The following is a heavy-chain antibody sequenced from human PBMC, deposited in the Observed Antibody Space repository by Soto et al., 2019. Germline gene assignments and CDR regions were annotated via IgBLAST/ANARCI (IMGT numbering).Heavy chain of an antibody. J-gene: IGHJ4*02. CDR3: ARDLRSGYSSGWFDY. Sequence: ASVKVSCKASGYTFTSYYMHWVRQAPGQGLEWMGIINPSGGSTSYAQKFQGRVTMTRDTSTSTVYMELSSLRSEDTAVYYCARDLRSGYSSGWFDYWGQGTLVTVSS. CDR1: GYTFTSYY. V-gene: IGHV1-46*01. D-gene: IGHD6-19*01. CDR2: INPSGGST.